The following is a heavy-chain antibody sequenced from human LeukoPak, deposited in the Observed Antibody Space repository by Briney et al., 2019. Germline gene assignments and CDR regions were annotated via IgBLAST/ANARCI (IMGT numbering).Heavy chain of an antibody. CDR2: IIPIFGTA. CDR3: AGGYCSGGSCYNWFDP. D-gene: IGHD2-15*01. CDR1: GGTFSNYA. V-gene: IGHV1-69*05. Sequence: GASVKVSCKASGGTFSNYAISWVRQAPGQGLEWMGGIIPIFGTANYAQKFQGRVTITTDESTSTAYMELSSLRSEDTAVYYCAGGYCSGGSCYNWFDPWGQGTLVTVSS. J-gene: IGHJ5*02.